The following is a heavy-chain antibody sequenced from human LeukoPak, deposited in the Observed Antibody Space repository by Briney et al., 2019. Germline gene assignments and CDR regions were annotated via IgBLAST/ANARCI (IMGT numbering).Heavy chain of an antibody. V-gene: IGHV4-38-2*01. Sequence: SETLSLTCAVSGYSISSGYYWGWIRQPPGKGLEWIGSIYHSGSTYYNPSLKSRVTISVDTSKNQFSLKLSSVTAADTAVYYCARGGDYPYYYYMDVWGKGTTVTVSS. D-gene: IGHD4-17*01. CDR3: ARGGDYPYYYYMDV. CDR1: GYSISSGYY. J-gene: IGHJ6*03. CDR2: IYHSGST.